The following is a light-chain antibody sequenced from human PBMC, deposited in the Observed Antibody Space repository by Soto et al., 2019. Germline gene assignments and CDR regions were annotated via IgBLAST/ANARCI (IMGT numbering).Light chain of an antibody. CDR3: QQYDTSWT. V-gene: IGKV1-5*01. J-gene: IGKJ1*01. CDR1: QSISSW. CDR2: DAS. Sequence: DIQMTQSPSSVSASIGDTVTITCRASQSISSWLAWYQQKPGKAPKLLIYDASSLESGVPSRFSGSGSGAEFTLTISSLQPDDFATYYCQQYDTSWTFGQGTMVDIK.